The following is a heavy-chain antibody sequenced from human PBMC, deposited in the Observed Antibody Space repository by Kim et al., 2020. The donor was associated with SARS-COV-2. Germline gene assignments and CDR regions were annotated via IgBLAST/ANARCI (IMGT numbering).Heavy chain of an antibody. CDR3: ARVSLRWQKTLDY. V-gene: IGHV1-8*01. D-gene: IGHD4-17*01. Sequence: YAQKFQGRVTMTRNTSISTAYMELSSLRSEDTAVYYCARVSLRWQKTLDYWGQGTLVTVSS. J-gene: IGHJ4*02.